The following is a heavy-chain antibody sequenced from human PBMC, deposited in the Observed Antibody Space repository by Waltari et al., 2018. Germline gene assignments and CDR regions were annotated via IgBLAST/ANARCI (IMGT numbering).Heavy chain of an antibody. Sequence: EVQLVESGGGLLQSGGSLRLSCAASGFTFNSYSMNWVRQAPGKGLEWVSYISGSSSTIYYADSVKGRFIISRDNAKNSLYLQMNSLRAEDTAVYFCASLANIEAFDIWGQGTIVTVSS. D-gene: IGHD5-12*01. CDR2: ISGSSSTI. J-gene: IGHJ3*02. V-gene: IGHV3-48*01. CDR3: ASLANIEAFDI. CDR1: GFTFNSYS.